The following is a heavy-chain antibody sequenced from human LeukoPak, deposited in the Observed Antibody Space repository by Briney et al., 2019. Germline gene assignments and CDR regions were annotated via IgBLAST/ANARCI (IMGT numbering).Heavy chain of an antibody. J-gene: IGHJ4*02. CDR2: IHPSGGNT. Sequence: GASVKVSCKASGYTFTGNYMHWVRQAPGQGLEWMGIIHPSGGNTNCAQKFQGRVAMTRDTSTSTVYMELSSLRSEDTAIYYCARDCSSTRCQGPVFDNWGQGTLVTVSS. CDR3: ARDCSSTRCQGPVFDN. D-gene: IGHD2-2*01. CDR1: GYTFTGNY. V-gene: IGHV1-46*01.